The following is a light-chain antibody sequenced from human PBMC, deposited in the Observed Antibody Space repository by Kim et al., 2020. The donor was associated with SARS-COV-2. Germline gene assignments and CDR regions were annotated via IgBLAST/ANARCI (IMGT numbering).Light chain of an antibody. CDR1: QSVSSSY. Sequence: EVVLTQSPGTLSLSPGERATLSCRASQSVSSSYLAWYQQKPGQAPRLLIYGASSRATGIPDRFSGSGSGTDFTLTISRLEPEDFAVYYCQLYGGSPATFGQGTKVDIK. J-gene: IGKJ1*01. CDR3: QLYGGSPAT. V-gene: IGKV3-20*01. CDR2: GAS.